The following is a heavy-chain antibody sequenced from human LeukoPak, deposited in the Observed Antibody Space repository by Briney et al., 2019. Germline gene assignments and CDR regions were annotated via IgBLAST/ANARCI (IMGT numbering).Heavy chain of an antibody. J-gene: IGHJ4*02. V-gene: IGHV1-2*02. CDR3: ARVPANTATTNFDH. CDR1: GYTFTGYY. D-gene: IGHD4-17*01. Sequence: ASVKVSCKAFGYTFTGYYIHWVRQAPGQGLEWMGWINPNSGGTNYAQKFQGRVTMTRDTSISTAYMELSRLRYDDTAVYYCARVPANTATTNFDHWGQGTLVTVSS. CDR2: INPNSGGT.